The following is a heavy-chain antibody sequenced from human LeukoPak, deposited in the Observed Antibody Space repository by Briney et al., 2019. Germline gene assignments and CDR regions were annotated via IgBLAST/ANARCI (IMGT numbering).Heavy chain of an antibody. CDR3: ARGRNSGFDY. CDR1: GDSVSGNSAVA. Sequence: SQTLSLTCAISGDSVSGNSAVAWNRLRQCPSRGLEWLGRTYYRSKWNNDYAVSVKSRITINPDTSKNQFSLHLNSVTPEDTAVYYCARGRNSGFDYSGQGTLVTVSS. D-gene: IGHD2/OR15-2a*01. J-gene: IGHJ4*02. V-gene: IGHV6-1*01. CDR2: TYYRSKWNN.